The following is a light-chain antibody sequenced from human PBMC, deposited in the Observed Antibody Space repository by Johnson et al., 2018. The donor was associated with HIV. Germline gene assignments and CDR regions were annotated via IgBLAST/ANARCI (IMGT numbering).Light chain of an antibody. CDR2: DNN. CDR3: GTWDSSLYAHV. CDR1: SSNIGNNY. V-gene: IGLV1-51*01. J-gene: IGLJ1*01. Sequence: QSVLTQPPSVSAAPGQKVTISCSGSSSNIGNNYVSWYQHLPGKAPKLLIYDNNKRPSGIPDRFSGTKSGTSATLGITGLQTGDEADYYCGTWDSSLYAHVFGTGTKVTAL.